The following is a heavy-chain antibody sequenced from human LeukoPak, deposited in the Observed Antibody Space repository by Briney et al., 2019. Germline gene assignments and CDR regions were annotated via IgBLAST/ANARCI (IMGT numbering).Heavy chain of an antibody. D-gene: IGHD2-15*01. V-gene: IGHV1-18*01. Sequence: ASVKVSCKASGYTFTSYGISWVRQAPGQGLEWMGWISAYNGNTNYAQKLQGRVTMTTDTSSSTAYMELRSLRSDDTAVYYCARTGYCSGGSCGRDWFDPWGQGTLVTVSS. CDR3: ARTGYCSGGSCGRDWFDP. CDR2: ISAYNGNT. J-gene: IGHJ5*02. CDR1: GYTFTSYG.